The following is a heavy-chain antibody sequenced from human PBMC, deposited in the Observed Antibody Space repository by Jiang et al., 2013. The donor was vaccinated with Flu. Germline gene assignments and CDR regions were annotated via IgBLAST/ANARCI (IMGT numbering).Heavy chain of an antibody. CDR2: IYPGDSDT. Sequence: CKGSGYSFTSYWIGWVRQMPGKGLEWMGIIYPGDSDTRYSPSFQGQVTISADKSISTAYLQWSSLKASDTAMYYCARINYYGSGSYYSGAFDIWGQGTMVTVSS. D-gene: IGHD3-10*01. CDR1: GYSFTSYW. CDR3: ARINYYGSGSYYSGAFDI. J-gene: IGHJ3*02. V-gene: IGHV5-51*01.